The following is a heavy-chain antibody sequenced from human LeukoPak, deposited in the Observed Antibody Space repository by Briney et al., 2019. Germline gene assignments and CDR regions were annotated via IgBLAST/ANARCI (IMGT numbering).Heavy chain of an antibody. Sequence: ASVKVSCKASGYTFTGYYMHWVRQAPGQGLEWMGWISPNSGGTNYAQKFQGRVTMTRDTSISTAYMELSRLRSDDTAVYYCARDFVYHYDFWSGYYDGDYWGQGTLVTVSS. V-gene: IGHV1-2*02. CDR1: GYTFTGYY. D-gene: IGHD3-3*01. J-gene: IGHJ4*02. CDR3: ARDFVYHYDFWSGYYDGDY. CDR2: ISPNSGGT.